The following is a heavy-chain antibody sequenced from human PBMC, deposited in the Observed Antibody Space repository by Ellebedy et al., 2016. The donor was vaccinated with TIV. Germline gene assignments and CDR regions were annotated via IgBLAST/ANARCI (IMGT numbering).Heavy chain of an antibody. Sequence: GESLKISCAASGFTFSSYGMHWVRQAPGKGLEWVAVIWYDGSNKYYADSVKGRFTISRDNSKNTLYLQMNSLRAEDTAVYYCARESNGSENVDYWGQGTLVTVSS. CDR1: GFTFSSYG. CDR2: IWYDGSNK. V-gene: IGHV3-33*01. CDR3: ARESNGSENVDY. D-gene: IGHD3-10*01. J-gene: IGHJ4*02.